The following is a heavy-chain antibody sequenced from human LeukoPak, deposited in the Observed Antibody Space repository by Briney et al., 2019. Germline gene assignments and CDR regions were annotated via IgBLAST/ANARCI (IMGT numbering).Heavy chain of an antibody. CDR1: GYLLRESS. CDR3: ARKEGYCSSTSCRNWFDP. CDR2: FDAENGDI. V-gene: IGHV1-24*01. D-gene: IGHD2-2*01. J-gene: IGHJ5*02. Sequence: ASVKVSCKISGYLLRESSMHWVRQAPGKGLEWMGGFDAENGDIIYAQKLQGRVTMTTDTSTSTAYMELRSLRSDDTAVYYCARKEGYCSSTSCRNWFDPWGQGTLVTVSS.